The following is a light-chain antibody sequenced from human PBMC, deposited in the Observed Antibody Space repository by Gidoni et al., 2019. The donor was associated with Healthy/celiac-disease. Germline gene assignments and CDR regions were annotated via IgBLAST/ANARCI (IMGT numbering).Light chain of an antibody. J-gene: IGKJ3*01. CDR3: QQYDNLPPFT. CDR2: DAS. Sequence: IQMTQSPSSLSASVGDRVTITCQASQDISNYLNWYQQKPGKAPKLLIYDASNLETGVPSRFSGSGSVTDFTFTISSLQPEDIATYYCQQYDNLPPFTFGPGTKVDIK. CDR1: QDISNY. V-gene: IGKV1-33*01.